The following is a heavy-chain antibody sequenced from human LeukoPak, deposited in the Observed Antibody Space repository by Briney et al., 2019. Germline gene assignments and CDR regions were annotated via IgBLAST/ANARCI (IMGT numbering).Heavy chain of an antibody. J-gene: IGHJ5*02. CDR1: GGSVSSGSYY. Sequence: SETLSLTCTVSGGSVSSGSYYWSWIRQPPGKGLEWIGYIYYSASTNYNPSLKSRVTISVDTSKNQFSLKLSSVTAADTAVYYCARGTFWSGYYYYNWFDPWGQGTLVTVSS. D-gene: IGHD3-3*01. V-gene: IGHV4-61*01. CDR2: IYYSAST. CDR3: ARGTFWSGYYYYNWFDP.